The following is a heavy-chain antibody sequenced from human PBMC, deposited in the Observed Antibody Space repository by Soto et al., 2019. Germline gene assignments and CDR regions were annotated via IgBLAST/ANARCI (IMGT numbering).Heavy chain of an antibody. CDR1: GVTFSNAW. CDR3: TTDGTIFGVFDY. J-gene: IGHJ4*02. Sequence: GGARRDSCGGSGVTFSNAWERGGRQGPGKGLEWVGRIKSKTDGGTTDYAAPVKGRFTISRDDSKNTLYLQMNSLKTEDTAVYYCTTDGTIFGVFDYWGQRTLVTVSS. V-gene: IGHV3-15*01. D-gene: IGHD3-3*01. CDR2: IKSKTDGGTT.